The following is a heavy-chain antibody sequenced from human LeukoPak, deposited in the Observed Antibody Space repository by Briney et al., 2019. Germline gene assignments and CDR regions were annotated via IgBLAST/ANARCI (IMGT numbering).Heavy chain of an antibody. CDR2: ISSNGGST. D-gene: IGHD6-19*01. Sequence: GGSLRLSCSASGFTFSGYAMHWVRQAPGKGLKYVSVISSNGGSTYYADSVKGRFTISRDNSKNTLYLQMSSLRAEDTAVYYCVINGIHSSGWYGGYFDYWGQGTLVTVSS. CDR3: VINGIHSSGWYGGYFDY. CDR1: GFTFSGYA. V-gene: IGHV3-64D*09. J-gene: IGHJ4*02.